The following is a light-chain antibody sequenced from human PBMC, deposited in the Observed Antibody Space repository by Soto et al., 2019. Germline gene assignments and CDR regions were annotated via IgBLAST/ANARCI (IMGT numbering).Light chain of an antibody. Sequence: EIVLTQSPGTLSLSPGERGTLSCRASQSVSSSNLAWYQQKPGQAPRLLIYGASTRATGIPDRFSGSGSGTDFTLTISRQEPEDSAVYYCQQYGSSPTFGPGTKVDIK. J-gene: IGKJ3*01. CDR2: GAS. CDR3: QQYGSSPT. CDR1: QSVSSSN. V-gene: IGKV3-20*01.